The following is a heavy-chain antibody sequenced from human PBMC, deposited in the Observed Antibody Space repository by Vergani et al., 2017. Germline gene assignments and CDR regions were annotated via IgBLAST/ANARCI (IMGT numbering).Heavy chain of an antibody. CDR3: AIYTFHFDSENYDDVFDS. Sequence: QVQLQESGPGLVKTAETLSLTCTVSGGSITNNFWSWIRRPPGKGLEWIGYIHHSGATNSQSYLRSRVSISIYTSKSSFSLRLSSVTTSDTAMYYCAIYTFHFDSENYDDVFDSGGQGTMVIV. CDR2: IHHSGAT. D-gene: IGHD3-16*01. CDR1: GGSITNNF. V-gene: IGHV4-59*01. J-gene: IGHJ3*02.